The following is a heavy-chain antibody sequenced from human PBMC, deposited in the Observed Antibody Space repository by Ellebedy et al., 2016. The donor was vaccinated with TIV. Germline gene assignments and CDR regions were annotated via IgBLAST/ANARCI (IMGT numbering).Heavy chain of an antibody. CDR3: ARGRRGRIVVVIATYNWFDP. CDR1: GGSISSSSHY. J-gene: IGHJ5*02. CDR2: INHSGST. V-gene: IGHV4-39*07. Sequence: SETLSLTXTVSGGSISSSSHYWGWIRQPPGKGLEWIGDINHSGSTNYNPSLKSRVTISVDTSKNQFSLKLSSVTAADTAVYYCARGRRGRIVVVIATYNWFDPWGQGTLVTVSS. D-gene: IGHD3-22*01.